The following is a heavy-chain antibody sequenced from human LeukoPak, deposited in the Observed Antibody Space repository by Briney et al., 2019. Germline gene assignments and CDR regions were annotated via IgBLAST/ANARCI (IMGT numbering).Heavy chain of an antibody. CDR2: IYYSGST. V-gene: IGHV4-39*07. J-gene: IGHJ4*02. CDR3: ARGLYYYISKTSYFGFDY. Sequence: SETLSLTCTVSGGSISSSSYYWGWIRQPPGKGLEWIGSIYYSGSTYYNPSLKSRVTMAVGTSKSQFSLRLNSVTAADTAMYYCARGLYYYISKTSYFGFDYWGQGILVTVSS. CDR1: GGSISSSSYY. D-gene: IGHD3-9*01.